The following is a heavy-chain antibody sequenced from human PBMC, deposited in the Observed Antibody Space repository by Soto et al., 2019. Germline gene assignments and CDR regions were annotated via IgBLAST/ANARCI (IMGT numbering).Heavy chain of an antibody. V-gene: IGHV1-69*01. CDR1: GGTFSSYA. J-gene: IGHJ4*02. Sequence: QVQLVQSGAEVKKPGSSVKVSCKASGGTFSSYAISWVRQAPRQGLEWMGGIIPIFGTANYAQKFQGRVTITADESTSTAYMELSSLRSEDTAVYYCARDNWNYLGRYYFDYWGQGTLVTVSS. CDR3: ARDNWNYLGRYYFDY. D-gene: IGHD1-7*01. CDR2: IIPIFGTA.